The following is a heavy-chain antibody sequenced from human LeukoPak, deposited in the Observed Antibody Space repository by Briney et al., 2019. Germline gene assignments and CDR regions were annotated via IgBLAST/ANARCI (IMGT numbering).Heavy chain of an antibody. CDR3: ARAGDSSGYYPLPFDY. J-gene: IGHJ4*02. D-gene: IGHD3-22*01. Sequence: SETLSLTCTVSGGSISSYHWSWIRQPPGKGLEWIGYIYYSGSTNYNPSLKSRVTISVDTSKNQFSLKLSSVTAADTAVYYCARAGDSSGYYPLPFDYWGQGTLVTVSS. V-gene: IGHV4-59*01. CDR2: IYYSGST. CDR1: GGSISSYH.